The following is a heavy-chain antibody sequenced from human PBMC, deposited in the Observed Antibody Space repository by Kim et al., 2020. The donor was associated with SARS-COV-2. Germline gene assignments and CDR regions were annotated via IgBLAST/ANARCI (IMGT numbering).Heavy chain of an antibody. V-gene: IGHV3-23*01. Sequence: GGSLRLSCAASGFTFSSYAMSWVRQAPGKGLEWVSAISGSGGSTYYADSVKGRFTISRDNSKNTLYLQMNSLRAEDTAVYYCAKDLDGTWDSSGVHPADYWGQGTLVTVSS. CDR1: GFTFSSYA. D-gene: IGHD3-22*01. CDR2: ISGSGGST. CDR3: AKDLDGTWDSSGVHPADY. J-gene: IGHJ4*02.